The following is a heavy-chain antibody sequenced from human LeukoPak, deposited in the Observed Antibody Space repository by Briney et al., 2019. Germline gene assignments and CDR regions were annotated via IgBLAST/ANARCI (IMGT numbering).Heavy chain of an antibody. CDR1: GFTFSSYA. D-gene: IGHD3-10*01. CDR2: ISGSGGST. V-gene: IGHV3-23*01. J-gene: IGHJ4*02. Sequence: GGPLRLSCAASGFTFSSYAMSWVRQAPGKGLEWVSAISGSGGSTYYADSVKGRFTISRDNSKNTLYLQMNSLRAEDTAVYYCAKDVYYYGSGSYSYWGQGTLVTVSS. CDR3: AKDVYYYGSGSYSY.